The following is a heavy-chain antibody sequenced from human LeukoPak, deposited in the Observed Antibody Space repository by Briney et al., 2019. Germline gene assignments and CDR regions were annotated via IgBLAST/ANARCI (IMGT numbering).Heavy chain of an antibody. D-gene: IGHD1-7*01. J-gene: IGHJ6*03. CDR1: GGSISSHY. CDR3: ARAKLELRSRYYYYMDV. CDR2: IYYSGST. Sequence: PSVTLSLTCTVSGGSISSHYWSWIRQPPGKGLEWIGYIYYSGSTNYNPSLKSRVTISVDTSKNQFSLKLSSVTAADTAVYYCARAKLELRSRYYYYMDVWGKGTTVTVSS. V-gene: IGHV4-59*11.